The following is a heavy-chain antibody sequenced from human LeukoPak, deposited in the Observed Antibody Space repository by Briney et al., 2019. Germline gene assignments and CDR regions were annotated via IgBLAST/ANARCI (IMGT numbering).Heavy chain of an antibody. Sequence: GGSLRLSCAASGFTFSSYAFNWVRQAPGKGLEWVSFISNSGTATHYADSVKGRFSISRDRARNSVYLQMNSLRVEDTAVYYCARERTAVSDYWGQGTLVTVSS. CDR1: GFTFSSYA. J-gene: IGHJ4*02. CDR3: ARERTAVSDY. V-gene: IGHV3-48*03. CDR2: ISNSGTAT. D-gene: IGHD5/OR15-5a*01.